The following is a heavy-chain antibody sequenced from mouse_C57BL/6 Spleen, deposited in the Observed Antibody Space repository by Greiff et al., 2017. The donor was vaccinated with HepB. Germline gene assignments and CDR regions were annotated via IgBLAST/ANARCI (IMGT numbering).Heavy chain of an antibody. J-gene: IGHJ1*03. Sequence: QVQLKQSGAELVRPGASVTLSCKASGYTFTDYEMHWVKQTPVHGLEWIGAIDPETGGTAYNQKFKGKAILTADKSSSTAYMELRSLTSEDSAVYYCTRGWYSNYVYCYFDVWGTGTTVTVSS. CDR3: TRGWYSNYVYCYFDV. CDR1: GYTFTDYE. V-gene: IGHV1-15*01. D-gene: IGHD2-5*01. CDR2: IDPETGGT.